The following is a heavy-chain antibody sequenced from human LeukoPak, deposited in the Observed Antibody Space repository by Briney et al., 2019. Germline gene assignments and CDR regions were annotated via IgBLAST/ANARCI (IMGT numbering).Heavy chain of an antibody. Sequence: PGGSLRLSCAASGFTFSSYAMSWVRQAPGKGLEWVSAISGSGGSTYYADSVKGRFTISRDNSKNTLYLQMNSLRAEDTAVYYCAKPGCSSTSGQDFDYWGQGTLVTVSS. CDR1: GFTFSSYA. J-gene: IGHJ4*02. CDR3: AKPGCSSTSGQDFDY. V-gene: IGHV3-23*01. CDR2: ISGSGGST. D-gene: IGHD2-2*01.